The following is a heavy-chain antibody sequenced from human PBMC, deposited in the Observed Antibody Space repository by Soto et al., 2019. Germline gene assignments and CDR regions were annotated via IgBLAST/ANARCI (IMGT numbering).Heavy chain of an antibody. CDR2: ISYSGSA. CDR3: ARHRYAGSSSYLAY. CDR1: GGSINNYY. Sequence: PSETLSLTCTVSGGSINNYYWSWIRQPPGKGLEWVGYISYSGSANYKPSLKRRVTISRDTSKHQFSLKLSSVTAADTAVTYCARHRYAGSSSYLAYWGQGTLVTVSS. V-gene: IGHV4-59*08. J-gene: IGHJ4*02. D-gene: IGHD6-6*01.